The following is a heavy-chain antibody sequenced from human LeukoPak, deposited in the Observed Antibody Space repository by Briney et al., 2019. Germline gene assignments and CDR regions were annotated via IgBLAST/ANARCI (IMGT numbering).Heavy chain of an antibody. CDR1: GFTFSSYA. CDR3: AKDLPGSRYYYYGMDV. CDR2: ISGSGGST. Sequence: GGSLRLSCAASGFTFSSYAMSWVRLAPGKGLEWVSAISGSGGSTYYADSVKGRFTISRDNSKNTLYLQMNSLRAEDTAVYYCAKDLPGSRYYYYGMDVWGQGTTVTVSS. V-gene: IGHV3-23*01. J-gene: IGHJ6*02. D-gene: IGHD6-13*01.